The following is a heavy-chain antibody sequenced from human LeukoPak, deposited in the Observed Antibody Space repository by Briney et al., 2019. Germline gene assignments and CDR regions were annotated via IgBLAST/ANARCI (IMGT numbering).Heavy chain of an antibody. CDR3: ARVADWGSGSYYRLYYAFDI. V-gene: IGHV1-2*02. Sequence: ASVKVSFKASGYTFTGYYMHWVRQAPGQGLEWMGWINPNSGGTNYAQKFQGRVTMTRDTSISTAYMELSRLRSDDTAVYYCARVADWGSGSYYRLYYAFDIWGQGTMVTVSS. CDR1: GYTFTGYY. J-gene: IGHJ3*02. D-gene: IGHD1-26*01. CDR2: INPNSGGT.